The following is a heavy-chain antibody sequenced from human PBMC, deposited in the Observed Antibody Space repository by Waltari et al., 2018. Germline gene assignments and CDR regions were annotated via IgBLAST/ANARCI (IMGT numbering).Heavy chain of an antibody. CDR3: AKGNSSGWYNFDY. CDR1: GFTFSSYA. D-gene: IGHD6-19*01. CDR2: ISWRGGST. J-gene: IGHJ4*02. V-gene: IGHV3-23*01. Sequence: EVKLLESGGGLAQPGGSLRLSCAASGFTFSSYAMSWVRQAPGKGVEWVAVISWRGGSTYYAPSVKGRFTMSRNNSKNALYLQMNSMTAEDTAVYYCAKGNSSGWYNFDYWGQGTLVTVSS.